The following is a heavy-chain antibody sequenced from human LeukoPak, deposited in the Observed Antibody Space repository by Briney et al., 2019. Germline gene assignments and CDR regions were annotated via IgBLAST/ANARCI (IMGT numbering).Heavy chain of an antibody. J-gene: IGHJ3*02. Sequence: HPGGSLRLSCAASGFTFSSYGMHWVRQAPGKGLEWVAVISYDGSNKYYADSVKGRFTISRDNSKNTLYLQMNSLRAEDMAVYYCARIASNNGAFDIWGQGTMVTVSS. D-gene: IGHD1/OR15-1a*01. CDR3: ARIASNNGAFDI. CDR1: GFTFSSYG. CDR2: ISYDGSNK. V-gene: IGHV3-30*03.